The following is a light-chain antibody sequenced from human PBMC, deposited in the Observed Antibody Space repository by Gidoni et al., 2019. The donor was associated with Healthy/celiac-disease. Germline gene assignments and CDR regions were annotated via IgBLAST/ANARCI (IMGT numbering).Light chain of an antibody. CDR2: RNN. V-gene: IGLV1-47*01. CDR1: SSNNGSNY. J-gene: IGLJ2*01. Sequence: QSVLTPPPSASGAPGPRVTIACSGSSSNNGSNYVYWYQQLPGTAPKLLIYRNNQRPSGVPGRFSGSKSGTSASLAISGLRSEDEADYYCAAWDDSLSGVVFGGGTKLTVL. CDR3: AAWDDSLSGVV.